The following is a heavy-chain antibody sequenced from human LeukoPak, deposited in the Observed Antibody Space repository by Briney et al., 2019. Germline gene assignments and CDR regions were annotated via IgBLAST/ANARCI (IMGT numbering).Heavy chain of an antibody. CDR1: GFTFSSYS. Sequence: GGSLRLSCAASGFTFSSYSMNWVRQAPGKGLEWVSYISSSSTIYYADSVKGRFTISRDNAKNSLYLQMNSLRAEDTAVYYCARAGYYDSSGYNSDYWGQGTLVTVSS. D-gene: IGHD3-22*01. CDR2: ISSSSTI. CDR3: ARAGYYDSSGYNSDY. J-gene: IGHJ4*02. V-gene: IGHV3-48*01.